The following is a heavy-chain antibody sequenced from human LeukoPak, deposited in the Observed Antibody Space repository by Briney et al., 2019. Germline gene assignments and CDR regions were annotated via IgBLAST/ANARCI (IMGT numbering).Heavy chain of an antibody. CDR3: AKRLLTAVAADDAFDI. V-gene: IGHV3-23*01. CDR1: GFTFSSYA. CDR2: ISGSGGST. Sequence: PGGSLRLSCAASGFTFSSYAMSWVRQAPGKGLEWVSAISGSGGSTYYADSVKGRFTISRDNSKNTLYLQMNSLRAEDTAVYYCAKRLLTAVAADDAFDIWGQGTMVTVSS. J-gene: IGHJ3*02. D-gene: IGHD6-19*01.